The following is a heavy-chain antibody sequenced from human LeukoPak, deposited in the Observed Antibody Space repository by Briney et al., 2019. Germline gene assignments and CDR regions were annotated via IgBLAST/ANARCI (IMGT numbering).Heavy chain of an antibody. Sequence: SETLSLTCNVSGYSISSGYCWGWVRQPPGKGLEWIGSIYYSGSTYYNPSLKSRVTISVDTSKNQFSLKLSSVTAADTAVYYCARQMVYCSSTSCYSYYYYYMDVWGKGTTVTISS. V-gene: IGHV4-38-2*02. D-gene: IGHD2-2*02. CDR1: GYSISSGYC. CDR2: IYYSGST. J-gene: IGHJ6*03. CDR3: ARQMVYCSSTSCYSYYYYYMDV.